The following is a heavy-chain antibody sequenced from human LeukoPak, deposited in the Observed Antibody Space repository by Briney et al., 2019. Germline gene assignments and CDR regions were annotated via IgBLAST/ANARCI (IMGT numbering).Heavy chain of an antibody. J-gene: IGHJ4*02. CDR3: VRGRAAATYFDY. CDR2: IYSGGTI. CDR1: GFSVSNNF. V-gene: IGHV3-66*01. D-gene: IGHD6-13*01. Sequence: GGSLGLSCVASGFSVSNNFMSWVRQAPGKGLEWVSVIYSGGTIYYVDSVKGRFTISRDTSKNALYLQMNRLRVEDTAVYYCVRGRAAATYFDYWGQGTLVTVSS.